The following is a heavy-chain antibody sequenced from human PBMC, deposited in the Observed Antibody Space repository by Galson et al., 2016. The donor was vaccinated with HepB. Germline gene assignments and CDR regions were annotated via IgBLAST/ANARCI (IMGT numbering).Heavy chain of an antibody. CDR1: GYTFTRDA. CDR3: ARAREVFGGGGAGFDY. Sequence: SVKVSCKASGYTFTRDAMHWVRQAPGQSLEWMGWINPGNGNTKYSPKFQGRLTITRDTSASTAYMQLSSLRSEDTAVFYCARAREVFGGGGAGFDYWGQGTLVTVSS. J-gene: IGHJ4*02. CDR2: INPGNGNT. V-gene: IGHV1-3*01. D-gene: IGHD2-21*01.